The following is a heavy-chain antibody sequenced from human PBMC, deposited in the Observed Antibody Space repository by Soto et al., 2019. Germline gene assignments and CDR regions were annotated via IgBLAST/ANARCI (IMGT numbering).Heavy chain of an antibody. CDR1: GGTFSRYT. V-gene: IGHV1-69*04. CDR2: IIPILGIA. J-gene: IGHJ4*02. Sequence: SVKVSCKASGGTFSRYTISWVRQAPGQGLEWMGRIIPILGIANYAQKFQGRVTITADKSTSTAYMELSSLRSEDTAVYYCARDHGVAVAGTYDYWGQGTLVTAPQ. CDR3: ARDHGVAVAGTYDY. D-gene: IGHD6-19*01.